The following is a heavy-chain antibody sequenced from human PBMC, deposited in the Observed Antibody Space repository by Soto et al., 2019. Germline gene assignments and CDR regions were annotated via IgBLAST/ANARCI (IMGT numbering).Heavy chain of an antibody. CDR2: IYYSGST. CDR1: GGSISSYY. J-gene: IGHJ5*01. D-gene: IGHD3-3*01. V-gene: IGHV4-59*08. CDR3: ARLSGPYYHFWSVQPLEP. Sequence: PSETLSLTCTVSGGSISSYYWSWIRQPPGKGLEWIGYIYYSGSTNYNPSLKSRVTISVDTSKNQFSLKLSSVTAADTAVYYCARLSGPYYHFWSVQPLEPWGQGTLVTVFS.